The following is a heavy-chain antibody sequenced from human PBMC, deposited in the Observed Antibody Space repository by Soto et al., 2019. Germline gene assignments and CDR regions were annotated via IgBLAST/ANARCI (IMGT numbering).Heavy chain of an antibody. D-gene: IGHD6-19*01. CDR3: AKDRKTGSGWYWDY. J-gene: IGHJ4*02. CDR2: ISASGVST. V-gene: IGHV3-23*01. CDR1: GFTFSSYA. Sequence: GSLSLSCAASGFTFSSYAMSWVRQAPGKGLEWVSGISASGVSTYYADSVKGRFTISRDNSENTLYLQMNSLRAEDTALYYCAKDRKTGSGWYWDYWGQGTLVTVSS.